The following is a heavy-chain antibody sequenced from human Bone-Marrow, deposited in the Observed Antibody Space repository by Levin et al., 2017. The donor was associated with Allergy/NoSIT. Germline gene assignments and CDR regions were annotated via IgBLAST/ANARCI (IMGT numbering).Heavy chain of an antibody. V-gene: IGHV3-64D*06. D-gene: IGHD5-24*01. CDR1: GFTFSEYA. Sequence: AGGSLRLSCSVSGFTFSEYAMHWVRQAPGKRPEYVSFISTNGGSTDYADSVKGRFTISRDNSKDTLYLQMGSLRPEDTALYFCVRGRDGYKWWGQGTLVTVSS. CDR3: VRGRDGYKW. CDR2: ISTNGGST. J-gene: IGHJ4*02.